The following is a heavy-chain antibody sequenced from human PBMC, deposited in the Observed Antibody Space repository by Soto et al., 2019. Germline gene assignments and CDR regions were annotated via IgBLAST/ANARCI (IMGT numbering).Heavy chain of an antibody. J-gene: IGHJ5*02. Sequence: GGSLRLSCVASGFAFSSYGMHWVRQAPGKGLEWVAFLSYDARDKSYEDSVKGRFTISRDNSKNTLYLQMNSLRAEDTAVYYCARVAVAVRHHWFDPWGQGTLVTVSS. CDR1: GFAFSSYG. V-gene: IGHV3-30*03. CDR3: ARVAVAVRHHWFDP. CDR2: LSYDARDK. D-gene: IGHD6-6*01.